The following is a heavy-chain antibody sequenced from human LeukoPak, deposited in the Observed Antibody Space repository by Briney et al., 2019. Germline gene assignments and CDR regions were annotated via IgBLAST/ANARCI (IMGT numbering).Heavy chain of an antibody. J-gene: IGHJ3*02. CDR2: ISSNSRNT. D-gene: IGHD6-13*01. CDR1: GFTFSSYA. Sequence: GGSLRLSCAASGFTFSSYAMSWVRQAPRKGLEWVASISSNSRNTHYADSLKGRFTISRDNAKNSLYLQMNSLRAEDTAVYYCARILSSSHAFDIWGQGTMVTVSS. CDR3: ARILSSSHAFDI. V-gene: IGHV3-21*01.